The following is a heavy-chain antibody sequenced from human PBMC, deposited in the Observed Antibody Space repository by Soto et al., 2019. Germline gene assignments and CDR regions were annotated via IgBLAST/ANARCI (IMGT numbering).Heavy chain of an antibody. CDR3: ARGSRYYFDY. V-gene: IGHV4-34*01. CDR2: INHSGST. CDR1: GGSFSGYY. Sequence: SETLSLTCAVYGGSFSGYYWSWIRQPPGKGLELIGEINHSGSTNYNPYLKSRVTITVDTSKNQFSLKLSSVTAADTAVYYCARGSRYYFDYWGQGTMVTVYS. J-gene: IGHJ4*02.